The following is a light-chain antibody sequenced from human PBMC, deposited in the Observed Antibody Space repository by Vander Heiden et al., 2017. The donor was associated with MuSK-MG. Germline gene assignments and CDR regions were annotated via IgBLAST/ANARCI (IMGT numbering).Light chain of an antibody. J-gene: IGKJ2*01. Sequence: DIQMTQSPSSLSASVGDRVTITCRASQSISSYLNWYQQKPGKAPKLLIYAASRLQSGVPSRFSGSGSGTDFTLTISSLQPEDFATYYWQQSYSTYTFGQRTKLEIK. CDR1: QSISSY. CDR2: AAS. V-gene: IGKV1-39*01. CDR3: QQSYSTYT.